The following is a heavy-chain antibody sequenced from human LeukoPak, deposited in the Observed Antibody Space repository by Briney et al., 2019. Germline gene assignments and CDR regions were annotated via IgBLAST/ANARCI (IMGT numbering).Heavy chain of an antibody. D-gene: IGHD3-10*01. CDR3: TRGGRYLPLDI. CDR1: GFTLSDHY. J-gene: IGHJ3*02. CDR2: TRNKANRHTT. V-gene: IGHV3-72*01. Sequence: GGSLRLSCAASGFTLSDHYMDWVRQAPGKGLEWVGRTRNKANRHTTEYAASVKGRFTISRDDSKNSLYLQINSLKTEDTAVYYCTRGGRYLPLDIWGQGTMVTVSS.